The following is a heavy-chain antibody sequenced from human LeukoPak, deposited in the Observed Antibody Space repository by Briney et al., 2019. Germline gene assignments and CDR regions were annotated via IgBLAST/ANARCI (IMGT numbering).Heavy chain of an antibody. CDR1: GFTFSSYG. Sequence: GGSLRLSCAASGFTFSSYGMHCVRQAPGKGLEWVALIWYDGSNKYYADSVKGRFTISRDNSKNTLYLQMNSLRAEDTAVYYCAREARIAVAGSFGYWGQGSLVTVSS. CDR3: AREARIAVAGSFGY. CDR2: IWYDGSNK. D-gene: IGHD6-19*01. V-gene: IGHV3-33*01. J-gene: IGHJ4*02.